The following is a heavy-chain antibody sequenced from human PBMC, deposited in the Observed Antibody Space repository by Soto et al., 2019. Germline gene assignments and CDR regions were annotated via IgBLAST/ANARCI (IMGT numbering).Heavy chain of an antibody. CDR1: GFTFSSYG. Sequence: GGSLRLSCAASGFTFSSYGMHWVRQAPGKGLEWVAVIWYDGSNKYYADSVKGRFTISRDNSKNTLYLQMNSLRAEDTAVYYCARDRDDFWSGSLNWFDPWGQGTLVTVSS. CDR2: IWYDGSNK. D-gene: IGHD3-3*01. J-gene: IGHJ5*02. CDR3: ARDRDDFWSGSLNWFDP. V-gene: IGHV3-33*01.